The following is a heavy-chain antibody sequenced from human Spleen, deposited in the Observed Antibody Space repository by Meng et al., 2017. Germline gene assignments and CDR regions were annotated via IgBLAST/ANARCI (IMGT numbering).Heavy chain of an antibody. J-gene: IGHJ4*02. CDR1: GGSFSGYY. CDR3: ARGCYYDSTVYFDY. D-gene: IGHD3-22*01. Sequence: SETLSLTCAVYGGSFSGYYWSWIRQPPGKGLEWIGEINHSGSTNYNPSLKSRVTISVDTSKNQFSLKLTSVTAADTAVYYCARGCYYDSTVYFDYWGQGTLVTVSS. CDR2: INHSGST. V-gene: IGHV4-34*01.